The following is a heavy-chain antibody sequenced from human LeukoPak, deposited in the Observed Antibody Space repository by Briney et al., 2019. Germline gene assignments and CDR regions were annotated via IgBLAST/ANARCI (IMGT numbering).Heavy chain of an antibody. D-gene: IGHD1-26*01. CDR3: AREVGATVFGY. J-gene: IGHJ4*02. CDR2: INPSGGST. Sequence: ASVKVSCKASGYTFTSYYMHWVRQAPGQGLEWMGIINPSGGSTSYAQKFQGRVTMTRDTSTSIVYMELSSLRSEDTAVYYCAREVGATVFGYWGQGTLVTVSS. V-gene: IGHV1-46*01. CDR1: GYTFTSYY.